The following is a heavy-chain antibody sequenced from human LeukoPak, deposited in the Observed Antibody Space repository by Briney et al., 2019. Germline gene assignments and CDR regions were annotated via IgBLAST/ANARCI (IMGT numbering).Heavy chain of an antibody. V-gene: IGHV3-72*01. CDR3: TRDPGRCTGGTCYEDYFDW. CDR2: TRSKGNGYRT. D-gene: IGHD2-15*01. CDR1: GFSLSDHY. Sequence: GGSLRLSCVGSGFSLSDHYMDWVRQAPGKGLEWVGRTRSKGNGYRTEYAASVEGRFAISRDHSNNAMYLQMNGLKPEDTAVYYCTRDPGRCTGGTCYEDYFDWWGQGTLVTVSS. J-gene: IGHJ4*02.